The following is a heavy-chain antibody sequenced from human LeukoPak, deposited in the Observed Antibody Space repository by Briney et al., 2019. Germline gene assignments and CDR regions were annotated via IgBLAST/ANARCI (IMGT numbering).Heavy chain of an antibody. Sequence: PGESLKISCKGSGYSFTSYWIGWVRQMPGKGLEWMGIIYPGDSDTRYSPSFQGQVTISADRSISTAYLQWSSLKASDTAMYYCARQGYSSGYSYWYFDLWGRGTLVTVSS. CDR3: ARQGYSSGYSYWYFDL. CDR2: IYPGDSDT. D-gene: IGHD6-19*01. CDR1: GYSFTSYW. V-gene: IGHV5-51*01. J-gene: IGHJ2*01.